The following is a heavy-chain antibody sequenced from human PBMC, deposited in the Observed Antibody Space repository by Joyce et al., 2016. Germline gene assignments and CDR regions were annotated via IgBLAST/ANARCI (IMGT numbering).Heavy chain of an antibody. V-gene: IGHV5-10-1*03. CDR3: ARHRGGGNFVPFDY. CDR2: IEPNYSST. CDR1: GYTFVNYW. Sequence: EDHLVQSGAEMKKPGESLRISCMVSGYTFVNYWISWVRQMPGKGLAWMGRIEPNYSSTDYSPSVQGHVTISADKAISTAYLQWSSLKASDTARYYCARHRGGGNFVPFDYWGQGALVTVSS. D-gene: IGHD4-23*01. J-gene: IGHJ4*02.